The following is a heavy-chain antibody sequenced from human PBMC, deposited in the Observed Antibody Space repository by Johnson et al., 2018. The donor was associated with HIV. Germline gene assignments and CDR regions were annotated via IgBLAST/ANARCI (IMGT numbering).Heavy chain of an antibody. D-gene: IGHD6-13*01. V-gene: IGHV3-33*06. J-gene: IGHJ3*02. CDR2: IWYDGSNK. CDR3: AKVPSPYSSSPDAFDI. Sequence: VQLVESGGGLIQPGGSLRLSCAASGFTFSSYGMHWVRQAPGKGLEWVAVIWYDGSNKYYADSVKGRFTISRDNSKTTLYLQMNSLRAEDTAVYYCAKVPSPYSSSPDAFDIWGQGTMVTVSS. CDR1: GFTFSSYG.